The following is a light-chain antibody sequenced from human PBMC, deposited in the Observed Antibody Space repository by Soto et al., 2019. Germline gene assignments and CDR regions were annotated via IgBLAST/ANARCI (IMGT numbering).Light chain of an antibody. CDR2: QAS. CDR1: QTTSGW. CDR3: QQYDTYIRP. V-gene: IGKV1-5*03. J-gene: IGKJ1*01. Sequence: DIRMTQSPSTLSASVGDRVTITCRASQTTSGWLAWYQQKPGKAPKLLIYQASTLESGVPARFSGSGSGTELTLTLSSLQPDDFATYYCQQYDTYIRPFGQGTRVEVK.